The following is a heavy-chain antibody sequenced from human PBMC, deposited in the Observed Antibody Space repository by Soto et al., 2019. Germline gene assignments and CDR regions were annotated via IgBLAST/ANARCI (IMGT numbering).Heavy chain of an antibody. CDR1: GFTFGDYA. Sequence: GGAVRLSCTASGFTFGDYAMSWFRQAPGKGLEWVGFIRSKAYGGTTEYAASVKGRFTISRDDSKSIAYLQMNSLKTEDTAVYYCTRVRMIVAPRGYYYGMDVWGQGSTVTV. D-gene: IGHD3-22*01. CDR3: TRVRMIVAPRGYYYGMDV. J-gene: IGHJ6*02. V-gene: IGHV3-49*03. CDR2: IRSKAYGGTT.